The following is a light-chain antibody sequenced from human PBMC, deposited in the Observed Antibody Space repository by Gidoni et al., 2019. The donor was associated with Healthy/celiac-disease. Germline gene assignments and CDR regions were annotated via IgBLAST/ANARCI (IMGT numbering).Light chain of an antibody. CDR2: AAS. CDR1: QSISSY. Sequence: DIQMTQSPSSLSASVGDRVTITCRASQSISSYLNWYQQKPGKAPKLLIYAASSLQSGVPSRFSGSGSGTDLTLTISSLQPEDFATYYCQQSDSTLFTFGPGTKVEIK. J-gene: IGKJ3*01. CDR3: QQSDSTLFT. V-gene: IGKV1-39*01.